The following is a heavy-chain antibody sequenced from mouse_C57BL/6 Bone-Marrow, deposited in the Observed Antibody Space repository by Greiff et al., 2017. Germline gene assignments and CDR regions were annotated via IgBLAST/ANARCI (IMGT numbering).Heavy chain of an antibody. CDR3: ARHDAGYSTFAMDY. CDR1: GFTFTSYG. CDR2: FSSVGSYT. V-gene: IGHV5-6*01. Sequence: EVNVVESGGALVKPGGSLTLSCAASGFTFTSYGMSWFRQTPAKSLEWVATFSSVGSYTHYPASVKGRFTISRDNAKNTLYLQMSSLKAEDTAMYYCARHDAGYSTFAMDYWGQGTSVTVSS. D-gene: IGHD2-2*01. J-gene: IGHJ4*01.